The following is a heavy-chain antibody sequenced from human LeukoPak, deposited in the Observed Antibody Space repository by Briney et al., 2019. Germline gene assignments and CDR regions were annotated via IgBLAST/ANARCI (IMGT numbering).Heavy chain of an antibody. V-gene: IGHV3-21*04. CDR2: ISSSSYI. J-gene: IGHJ3*02. CDR1: GFTFSSYS. CDR3: AKGLSAVTTRPDDTFDI. Sequence: PGGSLRLSCAASGFTFSSYSMNWVRQAPGKGLEWVSSISSSSYIYYADSVKGRFTISRDNAKNSLYLQMNSLRADDTAVYYCAKGLSAVTTRPDDTFDIWGQGTMVIVSS. D-gene: IGHD4-17*01.